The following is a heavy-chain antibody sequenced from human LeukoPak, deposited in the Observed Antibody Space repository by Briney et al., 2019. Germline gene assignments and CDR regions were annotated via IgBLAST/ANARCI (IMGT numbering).Heavy chain of an antibody. D-gene: IGHD5-18*01. CDR1: GYSFTTYW. CDR2: IYPGDSDT. V-gene: IGHV5-51*01. Sequence: KPGESLQISCKGSGYSFTTYWIGWVRQMPGKGLEWMGIIYPGDSDTRYSPSFQGQVTISADKSISTAYLQWGSLKASDTAMYYCARRGYNYGYGLDYWGQGTLVTVSS. J-gene: IGHJ4*02. CDR3: ARRGYNYGYGLDY.